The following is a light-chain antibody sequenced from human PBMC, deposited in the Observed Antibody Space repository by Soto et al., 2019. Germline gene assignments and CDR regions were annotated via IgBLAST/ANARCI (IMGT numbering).Light chain of an antibody. J-gene: IGLJ3*02. CDR2: EAT. V-gene: IGLV2-23*01. CDR3: SSFAGRVAGYVM. Sequence: QSALTQPASVSGSPGQSISISCTGTTSTVANYDLVSWYQQHPGTAPRLLIYEATKRHSGTSNRFSGSKSGNTASLTFPGLQSEDADDYACSSFAGRVAGYVMFGGGTKLTVL. CDR1: TSTVANYDL.